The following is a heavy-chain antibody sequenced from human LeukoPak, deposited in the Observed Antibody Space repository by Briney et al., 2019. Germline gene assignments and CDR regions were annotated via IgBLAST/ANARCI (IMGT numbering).Heavy chain of an antibody. CDR3: ARWVDY. CDR2: ISWNSGSI. Sequence: GRSLRLSCAASGFTFDDYAMHWVRQAPGKGLEWVSGISWNSGSIGYADSVKGRFTISRDNAKKSLYLQMNSLRAEDTAVYYCARWVDYWGQGTLVTVSS. J-gene: IGHJ4*02. V-gene: IGHV3-9*01. CDR1: GFTFDDYA. D-gene: IGHD6-13*01.